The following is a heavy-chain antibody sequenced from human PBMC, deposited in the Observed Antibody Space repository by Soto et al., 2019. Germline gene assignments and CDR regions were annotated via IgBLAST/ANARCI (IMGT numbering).Heavy chain of an antibody. CDR2: ISCCGGST. D-gene: IGHD6-19*01. Sequence: GGSLRLSCVASGFNFKKFAMSWVRQAPGEGLEWVSGISCCGGSTSYADSVKGRFSIARDDSTNTLSLQMNNLRVEDTAQYYCAKADGEQWLLPHIDIWGQGTLVTVSS. J-gene: IGHJ4*02. CDR3: AKADGEQWLLPHIDI. CDR1: GFNFKKFA. V-gene: IGHV3-23*01.